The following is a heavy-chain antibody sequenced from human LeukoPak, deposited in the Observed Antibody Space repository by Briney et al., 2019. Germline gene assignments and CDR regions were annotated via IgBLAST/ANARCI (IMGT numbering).Heavy chain of an antibody. Sequence: SETLSLTCTVSGGSISSSSYYWGWIRQPPGKGLEWIGSIYYSGSTYYNPSLKSRVTISVDTSKNQFSLKLSSVTAADTAVYYCARMRVGGMTLMYYDIPVWGQGTTVTVSS. CDR1: GGSISSSSYY. CDR3: ARMRVGGMTLMYYDIPV. CDR2: IYYSGST. J-gene: IGHJ6*02. V-gene: IGHV4-39*07. D-gene: IGHD3-9*01.